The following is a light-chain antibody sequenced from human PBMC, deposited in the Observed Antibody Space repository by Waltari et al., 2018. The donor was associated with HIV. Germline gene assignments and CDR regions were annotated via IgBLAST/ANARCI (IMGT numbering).Light chain of an antibody. CDR3: QSADSSGTYV. CDR1: ALPTHS. Sequence: SYELTQPPSVSVSPGQTARITCPGDALPTHSACWYQQKPGQAPVLVIYKDSERPSGIPERFSGSSSGTTVTLTISGVQAEDEADYYCQSADSSGTYVFGTGTKVTVL. V-gene: IGLV3-25*03. CDR2: KDS. J-gene: IGLJ1*01.